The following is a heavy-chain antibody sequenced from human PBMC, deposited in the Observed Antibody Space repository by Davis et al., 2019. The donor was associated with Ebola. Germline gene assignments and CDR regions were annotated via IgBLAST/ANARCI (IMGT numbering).Heavy chain of an antibody. D-gene: IGHD6-19*01. CDR3: ARLYSSGWYLYYYYGMDV. CDR1: GITFSRHW. CDR2: IKQDGSEK. V-gene: IGHV3-7*01. Sequence: GGSLRLSCADSGITFSRHWMTWVRQAPGKGLEWVANIKQDGSEKYYVDSVKGRFTISRDNAENSVYLQMNSLRAEDTAVYYCARLYSSGWYLYYYYGMDVWGKGTTVTVSS. J-gene: IGHJ6*04.